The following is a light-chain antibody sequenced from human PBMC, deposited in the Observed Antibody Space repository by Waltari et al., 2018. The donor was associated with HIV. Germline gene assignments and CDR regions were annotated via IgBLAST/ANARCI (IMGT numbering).Light chain of an antibody. Sequence: VLTQPPSVSVSPGQTARISCSGDTLSKQYAYWYQQKPGQAPVVVIIKDTERPSGIPERFSGSSSGTTVTLTIRGVQAEDEADYYCQSSDNSEHMIFGGGTKLTVL. J-gene: IGLJ2*01. CDR3: QSSDNSEHMI. CDR2: KDT. V-gene: IGLV3-25*03. CDR1: TLSKQY.